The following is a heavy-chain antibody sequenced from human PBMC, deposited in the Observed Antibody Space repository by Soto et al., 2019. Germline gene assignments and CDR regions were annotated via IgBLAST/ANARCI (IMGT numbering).Heavy chain of an antibody. CDR1: GGTFSSYT. D-gene: IGHD3-3*01. V-gene: IGHV1-69*02. CDR3: ARVLAILGGSNWFDP. J-gene: IGHJ5*02. CDR2: IIPILGIA. Sequence: QVQLVQSGAEVKKPGSSVKVSCKASGGTFSSYTISWVRQAPGQGLEWMGRIIPILGIANYAQKFQGRITITADKSTNTAYMELSSLRSDDTAVYYCARVLAILGGSNWFDPWGQGTLVTVSS.